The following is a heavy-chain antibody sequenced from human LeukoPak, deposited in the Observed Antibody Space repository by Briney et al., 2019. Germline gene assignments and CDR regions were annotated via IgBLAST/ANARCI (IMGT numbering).Heavy chain of an antibody. J-gene: IGHJ4*02. CDR3: AKDKYSYESWIDY. D-gene: IGHD5-18*01. CDR2: ISWNSGSI. CDR1: GFTFDDYA. V-gene: IGHV3-9*01. Sequence: GGSLRLSCAASGFTFDDYAMHWVRQAPGKGLEWVSGISWNSGSIGYADSVKGRFTISRDNAKNSLYLQMNSLRAEDTALYHCAKDKYSYESWIDYWGQGTLVTVSS.